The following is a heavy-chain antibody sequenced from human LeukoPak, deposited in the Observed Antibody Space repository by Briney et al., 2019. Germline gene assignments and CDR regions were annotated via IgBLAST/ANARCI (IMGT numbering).Heavy chain of an antibody. CDR3: TTVGSAWLVDY. Sequence: PGGSLRLSCAASGFTFSSHSMNWVRQVPGKGLEWVGRIKSETDGGTRDYAAPVKGRVTISRDDSKNTMYLQMDSLKIEDTAVYYCTTVGSAWLVDYWGQGVLVTVSS. V-gene: IGHV3-15*07. CDR2: IKSETDGGTR. D-gene: IGHD6-19*01. J-gene: IGHJ4*02. CDR1: GFTFSSHS.